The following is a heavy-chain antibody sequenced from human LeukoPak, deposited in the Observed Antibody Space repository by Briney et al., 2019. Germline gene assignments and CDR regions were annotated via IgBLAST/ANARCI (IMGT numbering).Heavy chain of an antibody. CDR3: ARGDAHDYSGFDP. Sequence: SETLSLTCAVYGGSFSGYYWSWIRQPPGKGLEWIGEINRSGSTNHHPSLKSPVTKSVGTSKNQFARKLSPVTAADTAVYYCARGDAHDYSGFDPWGQGTLVTVST. J-gene: IGHJ5*02. V-gene: IGHV4-34*01. D-gene: IGHD4-11*01. CDR2: INRSGST. CDR1: GGSFSGYY.